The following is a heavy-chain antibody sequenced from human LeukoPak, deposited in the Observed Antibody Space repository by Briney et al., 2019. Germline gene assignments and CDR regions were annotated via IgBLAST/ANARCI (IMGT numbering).Heavy chain of an antibody. J-gene: IGHJ4*02. V-gene: IGHV4-34*01. CDR3: ARGGYDSSSPRVDY. Sequence: SETLSLTCAVYGGSFSGYYWSWIRQPPGKGLEWIGEINHSGSTNYNPSLKSRVTISVETYKNQFSLKLSSVTAADTAVYYCARGGYDSSSPRVDYWGQGTLVTVSS. CDR1: GGSFSGYY. D-gene: IGHD3-22*01. CDR2: INHSGST.